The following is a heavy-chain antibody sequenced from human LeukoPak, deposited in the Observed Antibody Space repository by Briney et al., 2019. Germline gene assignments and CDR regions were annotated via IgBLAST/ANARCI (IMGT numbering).Heavy chain of an antibody. V-gene: IGHV4-59*08. Sequence: SETLSLTCTVSGGSISSYYWSWIRQPPGKGLEWIGYIYYSGSTNYSPSLKSRVTISVDTSKNQFSLKLSSVTAADTAVYYCARHLGSTMITFGGVIGTPWFYPCGQGTLVTVSS. D-gene: IGHD3-16*02. J-gene: IGHJ5*02. CDR3: ARHLGSTMITFGGVIGTPWFYP. CDR1: GGSISSYY. CDR2: IYYSGST.